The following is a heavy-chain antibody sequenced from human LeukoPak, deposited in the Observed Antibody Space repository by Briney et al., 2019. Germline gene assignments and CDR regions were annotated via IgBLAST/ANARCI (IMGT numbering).Heavy chain of an antibody. Sequence: SGTLSLTCAVSGGSISSSNWWSWVRQPPGKGLEWIGEIYHSGSTNYNPSLKSRVTISVDKSKNQFSLKLSSVTAADTAVYYCARDIIDGVNTYYYYYYYMDVWGKGTTVTVSS. CDR2: IYHSGST. CDR1: GGSISSSNW. D-gene: IGHD4-23*01. J-gene: IGHJ6*03. V-gene: IGHV4-4*02. CDR3: ARDIIDGVNTYYYYYYYMDV.